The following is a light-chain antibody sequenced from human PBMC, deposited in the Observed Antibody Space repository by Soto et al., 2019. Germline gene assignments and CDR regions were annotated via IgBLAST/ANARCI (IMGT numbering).Light chain of an antibody. Sequence: QSVLTQPPSVSEAPRQRVTISCSGSSSNVGNNAVNWYQQLPGKAPKLLIYYDDLLPSGVSDRFSGSKSGTSASLAISGLQSEDEADYYCPVWDDSLNGVVFGGGTKLTVL. V-gene: IGLV1-36*01. CDR2: YDD. CDR1: SSNVGNNA. CDR3: PVWDDSLNGVV. J-gene: IGLJ2*01.